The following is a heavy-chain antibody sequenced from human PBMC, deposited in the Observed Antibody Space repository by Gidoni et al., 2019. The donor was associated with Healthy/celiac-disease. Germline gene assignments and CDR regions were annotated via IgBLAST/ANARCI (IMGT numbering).Heavy chain of an antibody. Sequence: QVQLQQWGAGLLKPSETLSLTGAVYGGSFSGYYWSWIRQPPGKGLEWIGEINHSGSTNYNPSLKSRVTISVDTSKNQFSLKLSSVTAADTAVYYCARSPDYYDSSGRIRGWFDPWGQGTLVTVSS. CDR1: GGSFSGYY. V-gene: IGHV4-34*01. CDR3: ARSPDYYDSSGRIRGWFDP. D-gene: IGHD3-22*01. J-gene: IGHJ5*02. CDR2: INHSGST.